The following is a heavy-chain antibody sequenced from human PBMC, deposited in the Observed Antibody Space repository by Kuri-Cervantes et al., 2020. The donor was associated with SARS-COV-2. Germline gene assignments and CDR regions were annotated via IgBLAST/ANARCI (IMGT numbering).Heavy chain of an antibody. J-gene: IGHJ5*02. Sequence: SVKVSCKASGGTFSSYAISWVRQAPGQGLEWMGGIIPIFGTAIYAQKFQGRVTMTEDTSTDTAYMELSSLRSEDTAVYYCATSSVVGVLSYWFDPWGQGTLVTVSS. CDR1: GGTFSSYA. CDR2: IIPIFGTA. CDR3: ATSSVVGVLSYWFDP. D-gene: IGHD3-3*01. V-gene: IGHV1-69*06.